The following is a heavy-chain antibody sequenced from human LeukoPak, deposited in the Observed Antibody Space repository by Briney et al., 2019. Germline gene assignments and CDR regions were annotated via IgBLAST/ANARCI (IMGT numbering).Heavy chain of an antibody. D-gene: IGHD6-13*01. CDR2: FHPEDGET. CDR3: ATDSSLYSSSWTDLDY. J-gene: IGHJ4*02. CDR1: RHTLTELY. V-gene: IGHV1-24*01. Sequence: ASVKVSQKVSRHTLTELYMHWAPHPPRKGREWMGGFHPEDGETIYAKKFQGRVTMTEDTSTDTAYMELSSLRSEDTALYYCATDSSLYSSSWTDLDYWGQGTLVTVSS.